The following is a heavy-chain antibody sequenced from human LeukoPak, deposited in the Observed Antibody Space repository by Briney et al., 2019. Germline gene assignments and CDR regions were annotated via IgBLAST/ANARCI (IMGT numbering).Heavy chain of an antibody. CDR1: GFTFDDYA. Sequence: GGSLRLSCAVSGFTFDDYAMHWVRHAPGNGLELVSGISWNSGSIGYADSVKGRFTISRDNANNSLYLQMNSLRAEDTALYYCAKDISRYSSSWFRVGYYYYYGMDVWGQGTTVTVSS. J-gene: IGHJ6*02. D-gene: IGHD6-13*01. CDR2: ISWNSGSI. V-gene: IGHV3-9*01. CDR3: AKDISRYSSSWFRVGYYYYYGMDV.